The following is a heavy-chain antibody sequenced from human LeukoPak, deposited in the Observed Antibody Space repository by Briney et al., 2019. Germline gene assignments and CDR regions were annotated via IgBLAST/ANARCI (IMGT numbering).Heavy chain of an antibody. D-gene: IGHD1-26*01. Sequence: GGSLGLSCAASGFTFSSYAVSWVRQAPGKGLEWVSAISGSGGSTYYADSVKGRFTISRDNSKNTLYLQMNSLRAEDTAVYYCAKDGSFGELLPFDYWGQGTLVTVSS. J-gene: IGHJ4*02. CDR2: ISGSGGST. V-gene: IGHV3-23*01. CDR1: GFTFSSYA. CDR3: AKDGSFGELLPFDY.